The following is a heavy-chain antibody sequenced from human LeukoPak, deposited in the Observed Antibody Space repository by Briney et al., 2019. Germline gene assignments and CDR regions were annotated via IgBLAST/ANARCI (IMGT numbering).Heavy chain of an antibody. V-gene: IGHV4-31*03. CDR2: IYYSGST. Sequence: PSETLSLTCTVSGGSISSGGYYWSWIRQHPGKSLEWIGYIYYSGSTYYNPSLKSRVAISVDTSKNQFSLKLSSVTAADTAVYYCAREVIAVSAARPYYYGMDVWGQGTTVTVSS. J-gene: IGHJ6*02. CDR3: AREVIAVSAARPYYYGMDV. CDR1: GGSISSGGYY. D-gene: IGHD2-2*01.